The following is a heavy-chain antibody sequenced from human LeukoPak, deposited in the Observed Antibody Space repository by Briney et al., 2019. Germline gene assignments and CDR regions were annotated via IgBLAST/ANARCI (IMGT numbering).Heavy chain of an antibody. CDR1: GFTFRNHA. CDR2: ISGSGETT. Sequence: GGSLRLSCAASGFTFRNHAMNWVRQAPGKGLEWVSVISGSGETTYYADSVKGRFTISRDNSQNTLYLQMSSLRGEDTALYYCAKDRGMVGASVRASDYWGQGTLVTVSS. J-gene: IGHJ4*02. D-gene: IGHD1-26*01. CDR3: AKDRGMVGASVRASDY. V-gene: IGHV3-23*01.